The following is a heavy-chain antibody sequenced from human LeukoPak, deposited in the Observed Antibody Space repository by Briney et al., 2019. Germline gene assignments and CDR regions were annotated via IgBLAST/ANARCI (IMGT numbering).Heavy chain of an antibody. CDR3: ATEGAVTVRAFDY. J-gene: IGHJ4*02. CDR1: GYIFSNYN. Sequence: PGGSLRLSCAAPGYIFSNYNMHWVRQAPGKGLDWVSSISGSGSYMYYVDSLKGRFTISRDNAKNSLYLQINSLAAEDTAVYYCATEGAVTVRAFDYWGQGTLVTVSS. V-gene: IGHV3-21*01. CDR2: ISGSGSYM. D-gene: IGHD3-10*02.